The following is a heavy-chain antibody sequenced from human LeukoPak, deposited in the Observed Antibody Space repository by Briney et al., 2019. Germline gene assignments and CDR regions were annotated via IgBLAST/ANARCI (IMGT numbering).Heavy chain of an antibody. CDR1: GFTFSYYG. V-gene: IGHV3-33*01. CDR2: IWFDGTND. CDR3: ARRPVTPGGIGYFDS. J-gene: IGHJ4*02. Sequence: GRSLRLSCAASGFTFSYYGMSWVRQAPGQGLEWVAVIWFDGTNDDYADSVKGRFTISRDNSRNTLVLQMNSLRAEDTAVYFCARRPVTPGGIGYFDSWGQGTLVTVSS. D-gene: IGHD4-17*01.